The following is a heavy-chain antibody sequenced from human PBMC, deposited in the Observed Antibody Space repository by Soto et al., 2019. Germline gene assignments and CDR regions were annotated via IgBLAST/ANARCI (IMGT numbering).Heavy chain of an antibody. J-gene: IGHJ3*02. D-gene: IGHD6-19*01. V-gene: IGHV3-30-3*01. Sequence: QVQLVESGGGVVQPGRSLRLSCAASGFTFSSYAMQWVRQAPGKGLEWVAVISYYGSNKYYADSVKGRFTISRDNSKNTLYLQMNSLRAEDTAVYYCARSSSGWYKDAFDIWGQGTMVTVSS. CDR1: GFTFSSYA. CDR3: ARSSSGWYKDAFDI. CDR2: ISYYGSNK.